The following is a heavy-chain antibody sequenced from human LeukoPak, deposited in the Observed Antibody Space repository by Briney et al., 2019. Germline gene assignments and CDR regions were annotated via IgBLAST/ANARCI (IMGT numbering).Heavy chain of an antibody. CDR3: ALGTMIRGVIKSPFDY. J-gene: IGHJ4*02. CDR1: GGSISGYH. Sequence: PSETLSLTCSVSGGSISGYHWSWIRQPPGKGLEWIGYIYYSGSSGSTNYNPSLKSRVTISVDKSKNQFSLKLSSVTAADTAVYYCALGTMIRGVIKSPFDYWGQGTLVTVSS. V-gene: IGHV4-59*12. CDR2: IYYSGSSGST. D-gene: IGHD3-10*01.